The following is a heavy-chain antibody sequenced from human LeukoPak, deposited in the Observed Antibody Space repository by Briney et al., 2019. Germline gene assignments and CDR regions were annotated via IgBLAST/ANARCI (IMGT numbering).Heavy chain of an antibody. V-gene: IGHV1-46*03. CDR3: IRGSDTTMFDS. J-gene: IGHJ4*02. CDR1: GYTFTRYY. Sequence: GASVKVSCKASGYTFTRYYMHWVRQAPGQGLEWMGIINPGSGSTTFAQRFQGRGTMTRDMSTSTVYMQLSSLRSEDTAVYSCIRGSDTTMFDSWGQGTLVTVSS. CDR2: INPGSGST. D-gene: IGHD5-12*01.